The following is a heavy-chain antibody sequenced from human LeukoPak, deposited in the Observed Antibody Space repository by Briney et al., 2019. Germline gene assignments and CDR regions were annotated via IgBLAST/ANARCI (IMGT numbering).Heavy chain of an antibody. D-gene: IGHD5-12*01. CDR1: GFSLTNFA. CDR2: IIGSSGDT. CDR3: AKGAYDYIEMGYFDY. J-gene: IGHJ4*02. Sequence: GGSLRLSCAASGFSLTNFAMSWVRQAPGRGLEWVSLIIGSSGDTFYADSVKGRFTISRDNSKNRLYLQMNSLRAEDTALYYCAKGAYDYIEMGYFDYWGQGTLVTVSS. V-gene: IGHV3-23*01.